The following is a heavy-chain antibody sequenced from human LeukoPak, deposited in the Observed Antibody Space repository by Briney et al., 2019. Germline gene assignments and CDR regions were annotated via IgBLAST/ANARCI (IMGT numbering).Heavy chain of an antibody. D-gene: IGHD2-21*01. CDR3: VRGGDDNAMWRYYFDY. V-gene: IGHV4-59*11. J-gene: IGHJ4*02. CDR2: ISYSGST. CDR1: GASISSHY. Sequence: SETLSLTCTVSGASISSHYWSWIRQLPGQGLEWIGYISYSGSTNYNPSLKSRVTISVDTSKTQFSLKLSSVTAADTAMYYCVRGGDDNAMWRYYFDYRGQGTLVSVSS.